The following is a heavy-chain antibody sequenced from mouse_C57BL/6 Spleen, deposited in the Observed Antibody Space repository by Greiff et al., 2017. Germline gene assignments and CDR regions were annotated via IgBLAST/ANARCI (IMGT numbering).Heavy chain of an antibody. J-gene: IGHJ4*01. CDR1: GFPITSGYY. CDR3: AGDRKGYAMDY. Sequence: VKLMESGPGLVKPSPSLFLTCSITGFPITSGYYWIWIRQSPGKPLEWMGYITHSGETFYNPSLQSPISITRETSKNQFFLQLNSVTTEDTAMYYGAGDRKGYAMDYWGQGTSVTVSS. CDR2: ITHSGET. V-gene: IGHV12-3*01.